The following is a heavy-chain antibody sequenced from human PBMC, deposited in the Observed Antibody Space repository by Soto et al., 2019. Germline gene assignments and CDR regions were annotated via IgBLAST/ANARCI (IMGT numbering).Heavy chain of an antibody. CDR1: GYSFTFYY. J-gene: IGHJ4*02. CDR2: INPDGGAT. Sequence: QVQLLQSGAEVKKPGASVIISCKASGYSFTFYYIYWVRQAPGQGLEWIGKINPDGGATTYAQTFQGRVAITSDASTDTVYLELSSLTSDDTAVYFCARGRRHTFWGQGTLVSVSS. CDR3: ARGRRHTF. V-gene: IGHV1-46*01. D-gene: IGHD2-2*02.